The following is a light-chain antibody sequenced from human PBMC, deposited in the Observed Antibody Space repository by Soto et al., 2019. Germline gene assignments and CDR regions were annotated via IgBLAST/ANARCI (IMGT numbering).Light chain of an antibody. Sequence: DIQMTQSPSSLSASVGDRVTITCRASQTITTYLNWYQQKPGIAPKLLIHAASSLQSGVPSRFSGSGSGTEFTLTISSLQPDDFATYYCQQYNSYPWTFGQGTKVDI. J-gene: IGKJ1*01. V-gene: IGKV1-39*01. CDR3: QQYNSYPWT. CDR1: QTITTY. CDR2: AAS.